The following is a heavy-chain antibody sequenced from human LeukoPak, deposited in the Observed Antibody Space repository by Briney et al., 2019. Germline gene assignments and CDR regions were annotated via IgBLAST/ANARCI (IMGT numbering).Heavy chain of an antibody. CDR1: GFTFNIYS. D-gene: IGHD3-22*01. J-gene: IGHJ4*02. Sequence: GGSLRLSCAASGFTFNIYSMSWVRQAPGKGLQWVSSITSSGDGTYYADSVKGRFTISRDNSENMLYLQMNSLRVEDTAVYFCAKDRPNYYGSNGHYYRRDGDYWGQGTLVTVSS. CDR3: AKDRPNYYGSNGHYYRRDGDY. V-gene: IGHV3-23*01. CDR2: ITSSGDGT.